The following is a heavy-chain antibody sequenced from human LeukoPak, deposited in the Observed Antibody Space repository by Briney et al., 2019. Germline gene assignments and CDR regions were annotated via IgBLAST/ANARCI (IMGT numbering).Heavy chain of an antibody. Sequence: PGRSLRLSCAASGFTLCNAWMSCVRQAPGTGREGGGRIKSKADGGTTDYAAPVKGRFTISRDDSKNTLYLQMNSLKAEDTAVYYCTTDDTESHAFDIWGQGTMVTVSS. CDR2: IKSKADGGTT. CDR3: TTDDTESHAFDI. J-gene: IGHJ3*02. CDR1: GFTLCNAW. D-gene: IGHD2-2*02. V-gene: IGHV3-15*01.